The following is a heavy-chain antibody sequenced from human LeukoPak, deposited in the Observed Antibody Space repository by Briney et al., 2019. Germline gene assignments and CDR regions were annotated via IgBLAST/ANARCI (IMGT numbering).Heavy chain of an antibody. V-gene: IGHV3-66*01. D-gene: IGHD3-22*01. J-gene: IGHJ4*02. CDR1: GGSISSYY. CDR3: ARVDRDSSGYYHGGVPFDY. CDR2: IYSGGET. Sequence: ETLSLTCTVSGGSISSYYWSWIRQAPGKGLEWVSVIYSGGETYYADSVKGRFTISRDNSKNTLYLQMNSLRAEDTAVYYCARVDRDSSGYYHGGVPFDYWGQGTLVTVSS.